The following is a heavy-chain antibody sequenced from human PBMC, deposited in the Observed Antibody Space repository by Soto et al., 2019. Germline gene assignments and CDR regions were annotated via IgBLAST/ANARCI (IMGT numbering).Heavy chain of an antibody. V-gene: IGHV3-23*01. CDR2: ISSGGDNT. D-gene: IGHD6-13*01. J-gene: IGHJ6*02. CDR3: AKDFDSSSSSRYGMDV. Sequence: GGSLRLSCAASVFTFSSHAMSWVRQAPGKGLEWVSTISSGGDNTYSADSVKGRFTISRDNSKNTLYLQMNSLRAEDTAVYYCAKDFDSSSSSRYGMDVWGQGTTVTVSS. CDR1: VFTFSSHA.